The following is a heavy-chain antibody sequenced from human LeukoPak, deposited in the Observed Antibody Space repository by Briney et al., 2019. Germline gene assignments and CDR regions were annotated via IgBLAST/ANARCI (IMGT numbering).Heavy chain of an antibody. CDR3: ARYGADCFDY. CDR1: GFTFSSYS. Sequence: GGSLRLSCAATGFTFSSYSMNWVRQAPGKGLEWVASISYTSTYIFYADSLKGRFTISRDNAENSLYLRMNSLRVEDTVVYYCARYGADCFDYWGQGTLVTVSS. D-gene: IGHD4/OR15-4a*01. CDR2: ISYTSTYI. V-gene: IGHV3-21*01. J-gene: IGHJ4*02.